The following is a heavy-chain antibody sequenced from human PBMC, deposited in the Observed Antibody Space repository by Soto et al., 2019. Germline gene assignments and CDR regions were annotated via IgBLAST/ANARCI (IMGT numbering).Heavy chain of an antibody. Sequence: PGGSLRLSCAASGFTFDDYAMHWVRQAPGKGLEWASGISWNSGSIGYADSVKGRFTISRDNAKNSLYLQMNSLRAEDTALYYCAKDYAARPRAYYYYYGMDVWGQGTTVTVSS. CDR1: GFTFDDYA. J-gene: IGHJ6*02. D-gene: IGHD6-6*01. V-gene: IGHV3-9*01. CDR3: AKDYAARPRAYYYYYGMDV. CDR2: ISWNSGSI.